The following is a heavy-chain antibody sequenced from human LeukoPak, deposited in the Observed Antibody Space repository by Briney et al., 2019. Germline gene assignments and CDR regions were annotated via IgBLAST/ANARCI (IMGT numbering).Heavy chain of an antibody. Sequence: PGGSLRLSCTASGFTFGDYAMSWVRQAPGKGLEWVGFIRSKAYGGTTEYAASVKGRFTISRDDSKSIAYLQMNSLKTEDKSVSYCTRDRRATIYWGQGTLVTVSS. CDR2: IRSKAYGGTT. CDR3: TRDRRATIY. D-gene: IGHD5-24*01. J-gene: IGHJ4*02. CDR1: GFTFGDYA. V-gene: IGHV3-49*04.